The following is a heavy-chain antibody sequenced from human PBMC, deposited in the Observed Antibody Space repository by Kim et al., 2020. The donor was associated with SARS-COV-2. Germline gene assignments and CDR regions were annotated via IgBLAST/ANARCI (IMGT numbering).Heavy chain of an antibody. V-gene: IGHV3-30*18. D-gene: IGHD3-16*01. CDR2: ISYEVSKK. CDR3: AKVNSIFMIYPTRGAFDI. J-gene: IGHJ3*02. CDR1: GFSFNNYA. Sequence: GGSLRLSCAASGFSFNNYAMHWVRQAPGKGLQWVAGISYEVSKKYYADPVQGRFTVSRDSSKNMVYLQMNSLRPEDTAMYFCAKVNSIFMIYPTRGAFDIWGRGTGATVSA.